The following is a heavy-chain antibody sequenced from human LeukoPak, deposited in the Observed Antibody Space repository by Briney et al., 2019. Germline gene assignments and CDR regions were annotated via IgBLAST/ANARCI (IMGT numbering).Heavy chain of an antibody. J-gene: IGHJ4*02. Sequence: AAVKVSSKPSRYTFTTYVISCVPQAPGQGREWMGWISAYNGNTNYAQKLQGRVTMTTDTSTSTAYMELRSLRSDDTAVYYCARDRFYDFWSGYFFDYWGQGTLVTVSS. CDR3: ARDRFYDFWSGYFFDY. V-gene: IGHV1-18*01. CDR2: ISAYNGNT. CDR1: RYTFTTYV. D-gene: IGHD3-3*01.